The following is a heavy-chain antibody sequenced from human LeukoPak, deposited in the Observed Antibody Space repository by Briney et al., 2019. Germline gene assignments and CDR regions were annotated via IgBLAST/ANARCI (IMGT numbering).Heavy chain of an antibody. V-gene: IGHV4-59*05. D-gene: IGHD3-10*01. Sequence: SETLSLTCTVSGGSISSYYWSWIRQPPGEALEWIGSIYHSGYTYYNPSLKSRVTISVDTSKSQFSLKLSSVTAADTAVYYCARSSMFRGVTVDYWGQGTLVTVSS. CDR3: ARSSMFRGVTVDY. J-gene: IGHJ4*02. CDR1: GGSISSYY. CDR2: IYHSGYT.